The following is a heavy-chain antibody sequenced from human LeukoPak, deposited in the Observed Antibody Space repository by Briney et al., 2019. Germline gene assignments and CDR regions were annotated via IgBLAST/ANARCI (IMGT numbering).Heavy chain of an antibody. CDR1: GYTFTSYD. CDR3: ARARYGSGSYYGDY. D-gene: IGHD3-10*01. CDR2: MNPNSGNT. J-gene: IGHJ4*02. V-gene: IGHV1-8*01. Sequence: ASVKVSCKASGYTFTSYDINWVRQATGQGLEWMGWMNPNSGNTGYAQKFQGRVTMTRNTSISTAYMELSSLRSEDTAVYYCARARYGSGSYYGDYWGQGTLVTVSS.